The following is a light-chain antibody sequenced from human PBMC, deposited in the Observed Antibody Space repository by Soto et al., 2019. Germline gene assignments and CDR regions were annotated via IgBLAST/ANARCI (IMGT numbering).Light chain of an antibody. Sequence: QPVLTQPPSVSGPPGQRVTISCTGSSSNIGAGYHVHWYQQLPGTAPKLLTYGNNNRPSGVPDRFSGSQSGTSASLAITGLQAEDEADYYCQSYDSSLSGSVVFGGGTKVTVL. CDR2: GNN. V-gene: IGLV1-40*01. J-gene: IGLJ2*01. CDR1: SSNIGAGYH. CDR3: QSYDSSLSGSVV.